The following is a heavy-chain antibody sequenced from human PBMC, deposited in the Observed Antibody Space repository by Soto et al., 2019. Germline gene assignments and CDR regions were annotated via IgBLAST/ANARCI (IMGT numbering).Heavy chain of an antibody. CDR2: LHSDGSTT. CDR3: VRSQQGGLAL. J-gene: IGHJ3*01. Sequence: GGSLRLSCAVPGVSLNYYWMHWARQAPGKGMVWVSHLHSDGSTTTYADSVKGRFTISRDNAKNTLYLQMNSLTAADPAVYYCVRSQQGGLALWGPGTTVTV. V-gene: IGHV3-74*01. D-gene: IGHD2-15*01. CDR1: GVSLNYYW.